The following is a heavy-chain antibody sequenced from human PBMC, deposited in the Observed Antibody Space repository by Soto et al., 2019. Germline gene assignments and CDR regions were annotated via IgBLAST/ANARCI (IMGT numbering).Heavy chain of an antibody. V-gene: IGHV3-73*01. CDR2: IRDRTNAYAT. Sequence: EVQLVESGGGLVQPGGSLRLSCAASGFSISGSGIHWVRQASVKGLEWVARIRDRTNAYATGDSASVQGRFTVSRDDSETTEFLQMNSLSTEDTAVYYCTRVDAPGDCAVDIWCQGTMVTVSS. D-gene: IGHD2-21*01. J-gene: IGHJ3*02. CDR3: TRVDAPGDCAVDI. CDR1: GFSISGSG.